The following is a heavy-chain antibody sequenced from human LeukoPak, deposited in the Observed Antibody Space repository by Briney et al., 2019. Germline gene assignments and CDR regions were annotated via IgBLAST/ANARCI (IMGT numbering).Heavy chain of an antibody. Sequence: SGTLSLTCTVSGGSISSYYWSWIRQPAGKGLQWIGRIYSSGSTNYNPSLKSRVTMSVDTSKKQFSLRLSSVTAADTAVYYCARDLGFWSGPDYWGQGTLVTVSS. V-gene: IGHV4-4*07. D-gene: IGHD3-3*01. CDR3: ARDLGFWSGPDY. CDR1: GGSISSYY. CDR2: IYSSGST. J-gene: IGHJ4*02.